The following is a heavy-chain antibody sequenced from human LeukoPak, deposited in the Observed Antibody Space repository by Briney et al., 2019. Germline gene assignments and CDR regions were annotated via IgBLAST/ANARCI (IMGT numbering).Heavy chain of an antibody. J-gene: IGHJ3*02. Sequence: SETLSLTCTVSGGSISSYYWGWIRQPPGKGLEWIGSIYYSGSTYYNPSLKSRVTISVDTSKNQFSLKLSSVTAADTAVYYCARTGDYGDYGMDAFDIWGQGTMVTVSS. CDR3: ARTGDYGDYGMDAFDI. D-gene: IGHD4-17*01. CDR2: IYYSGST. CDR1: GGSISSYY. V-gene: IGHV4-39*01.